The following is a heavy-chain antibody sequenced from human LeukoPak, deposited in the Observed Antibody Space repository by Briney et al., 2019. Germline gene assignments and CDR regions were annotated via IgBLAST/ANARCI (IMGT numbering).Heavy chain of an antibody. J-gene: IGHJ4*02. D-gene: IGHD5-18*01. V-gene: IGHV1-8*01. CDR2: MNPNSGNT. Sequence: ASVKSSCKASVYTFTSYDINWVGQATGHGLRWMGWMNPNSGNTGYAQKFQGRVNMPRNTSISPAYMELGSLRSEDTAVYYCARATSRGRGYSYGYWGQGTLVTVSS. CDR1: VYTFTSYD. CDR3: ARATSRGRGYSYGY.